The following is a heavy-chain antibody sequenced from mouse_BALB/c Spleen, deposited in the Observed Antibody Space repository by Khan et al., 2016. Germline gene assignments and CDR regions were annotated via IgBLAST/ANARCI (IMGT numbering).Heavy chain of an antibody. CDR3: ARSGVVPHFDC. V-gene: IGHV14-3*02. Sequence: GQLPQSGAELVKPGASVKLSCTGSGCNIKGTYVHWVKQRPEQGLEWSGRIDPANGTAEFDPKFQGTAPITADTSANTANLQLRSDTYEELAEYYGARSGVVPHFDCKGEGTALAFAS. J-gene: IGHJ2*01. CDR2: IDPANGTA. CDR1: GCNIKGTY. D-gene: IGHD1-1*01.